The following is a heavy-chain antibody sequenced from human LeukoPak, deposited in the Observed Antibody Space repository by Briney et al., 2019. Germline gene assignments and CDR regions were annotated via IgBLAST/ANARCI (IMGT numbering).Heavy chain of an antibody. V-gene: IGHV1-18*01. CDR2: ISAYNGNT. Sequence: AALKVSCKASVYTLTNYGIYWVRQAPRQGLEWTGWISAYNGNTNYAHKVHGRVSMTTDTSTSTDYMELRSLRSDDTAVYYCARGLYGGNSRDSFDIWGQGTMVTVSS. CDR1: VYTLTNYG. J-gene: IGHJ3*02. CDR3: ARGLYGGNSRDSFDI. D-gene: IGHD4-23*01.